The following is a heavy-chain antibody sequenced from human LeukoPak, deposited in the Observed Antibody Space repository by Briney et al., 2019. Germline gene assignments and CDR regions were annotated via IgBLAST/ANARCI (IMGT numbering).Heavy chain of an antibody. CDR1: LGTFSNYA. CDR2: IIPILSIA. Sequence: SVKVSCKASLGTFSNYALSWVRQAPGQGGEWMGRIIPILSIANYAQKFQGRVTITADKSTSTAYMELSSLRSEDTAVYYCARVPFRAMAFTHDAFDIWGQGTMVTVSS. CDR3: ARVPFRAMAFTHDAFDI. J-gene: IGHJ3*02. V-gene: IGHV1-69*04. D-gene: IGHD5-18*01.